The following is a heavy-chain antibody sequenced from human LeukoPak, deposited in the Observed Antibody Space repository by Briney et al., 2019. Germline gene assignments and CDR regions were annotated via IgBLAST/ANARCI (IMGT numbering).Heavy chain of an antibody. CDR2: IRYDGSNK. V-gene: IGHV3-30*02. Sequence: GGSLRLSCAASGFTFSSYGMHWVRQAPGKGLEWVAFIRYDGSNKYYADSVKGRFTISRDNSKNTLYLQMNSLRAEETAVYYCAREGREWLSVGIDYWGQGTLVTVSS. CDR1: GFTFSSYG. CDR3: AREGREWLSVGIDY. D-gene: IGHD6-19*01. J-gene: IGHJ4*02.